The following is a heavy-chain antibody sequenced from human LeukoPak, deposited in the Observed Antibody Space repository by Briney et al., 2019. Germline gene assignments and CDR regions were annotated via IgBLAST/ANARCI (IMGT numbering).Heavy chain of an antibody. CDR3: ARGSGSYYHDAFDI. D-gene: IGHD3-10*01. CDR1: GGTFSSYA. Sequence: TVKVSCKASGGTFSSYAISWVRQAPGQGLEWMGGIIPIFGTANYAQKFQGRVTITADESTSTAYMELSSLRSEDTAVYYCARGSGSYYHDAFDIWGQGTMVTVSS. CDR2: IIPIFGTA. V-gene: IGHV1-69*13. J-gene: IGHJ3*02.